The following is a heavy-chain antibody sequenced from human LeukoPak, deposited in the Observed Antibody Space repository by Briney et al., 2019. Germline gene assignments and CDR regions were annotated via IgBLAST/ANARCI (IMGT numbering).Heavy chain of an antibody. CDR1: GGSFSGYY. Sequence: KPSETLSLTCAVYGGSFSGYYWSWIRQPAGKGLEWIGRIYTSGSTNYNPSLKSRVTMSVDTSKNQFSLKLSSVTAADTAVYYCARVPGDRTFDIWGQGTMVTVSS. V-gene: IGHV4-59*10. CDR3: ARVPGDRTFDI. CDR2: IYTSGST. J-gene: IGHJ3*02.